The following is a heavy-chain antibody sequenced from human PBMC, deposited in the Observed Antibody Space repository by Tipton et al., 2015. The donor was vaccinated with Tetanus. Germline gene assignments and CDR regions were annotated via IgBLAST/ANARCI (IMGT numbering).Heavy chain of an antibody. Sequence: LSLTCTVSGVSIGSYYWSWIRQPPGKGLEWIGYLSYIGTTNYNPSLESRVTISSDTSRNQFSLRLSSITAADTAIYYCARGGGDNWNFWPDWGQGTLVTVFS. CDR1: GVSIGSYY. D-gene: IGHD1-7*01. V-gene: IGHV4-59*01. CDR3: ARGGGDNWNFWPD. J-gene: IGHJ4*02. CDR2: LSYIGTT.